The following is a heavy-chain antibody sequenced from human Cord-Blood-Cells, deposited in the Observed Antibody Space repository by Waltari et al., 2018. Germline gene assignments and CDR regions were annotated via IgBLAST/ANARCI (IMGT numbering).Heavy chain of an antibody. J-gene: IGHJ4*02. CDR1: GYTFTSYY. V-gene: IGHV1-46*01. CDR3: ARDKAAAGSYIDY. D-gene: IGHD6-13*01. Sequence: VQLVQSGAEVKKPGASVKVSCKASGYTFTSYYMHWVRQAPGQGLEWMGIINPSGGSTSCAQKFQGRVTMTRDTSTSTVYMELSSLRSEYTAVYYFARDKAAAGSYIDYWGQGTLVTVSS. CDR2: INPSGGST.